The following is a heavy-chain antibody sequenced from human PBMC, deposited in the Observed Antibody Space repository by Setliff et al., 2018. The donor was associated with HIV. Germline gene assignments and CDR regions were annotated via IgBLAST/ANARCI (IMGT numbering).Heavy chain of an antibody. D-gene: IGHD6-19*01. V-gene: IGHV3-74*01. CDR3: TRDGSGWSQD. CDR2: INNDTTTT. J-gene: IGHJ4*02. Sequence: GGSLRLSCAASGFTFSRFWMHWVRQAPGQGLVWVSGINNDTTTTTYAESVRGRFTISRDNAKNSLYLQMNGLRAEDTAVYYCTRDGSGWSQDWGQGTLVTVSS. CDR1: GFTFSRFW.